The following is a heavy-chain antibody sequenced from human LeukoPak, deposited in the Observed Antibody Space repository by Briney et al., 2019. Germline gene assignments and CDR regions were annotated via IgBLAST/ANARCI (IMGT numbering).Heavy chain of an antibody. D-gene: IGHD6-19*01. Sequence: PGGSLRLSCAASGLTFSSYAMHWVRQAPGKGLEWVAVISYDGSNKYYADSVKGRFTISRDNSKNTLYLQMNSLRAEDTAVYYCARDRDSSGWYGRGYFDYWGQGTLVTVSS. J-gene: IGHJ4*02. V-gene: IGHV3-30-3*01. CDR2: ISYDGSNK. CDR3: ARDRDSSGWYGRGYFDY. CDR1: GLTFSSYA.